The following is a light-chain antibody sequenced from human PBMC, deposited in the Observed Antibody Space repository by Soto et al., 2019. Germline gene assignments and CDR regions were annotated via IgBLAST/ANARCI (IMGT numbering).Light chain of an antibody. V-gene: IGKV1-27*01. CDR2: AAS. J-gene: IGKJ1*01. CDR3: QKYKGS. Sequence: IQMTQSPSSLSASVGDSVPIPCRASQGLSTYLVWYQQKPGKAPNLLIYAASTLQSGVPSRFSGSGSGTDFTHNSSSLQTEDVATYYCQKYKGSFGQGTKVQIK. CDR1: QGLSTY.